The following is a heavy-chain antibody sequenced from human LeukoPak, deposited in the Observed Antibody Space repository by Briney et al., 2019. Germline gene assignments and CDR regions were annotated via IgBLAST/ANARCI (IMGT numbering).Heavy chain of an antibody. D-gene: IGHD1-1*01. CDR1: GFTFSRYS. CDR2: ISSSSYI. CDR3: ATVTMRDDGY. J-gene: IGHJ4*02. V-gene: IGHV3-21*01. Sequence: GESLRLSCAASGFTFSRYSMNWVRQAPGKGLEWVSFISSSSYIYYADSVKGRFTISRDNAKNSLFLQMNSLRVEDTAVYYCATVTMRDDGYWGQGTLVTVSS.